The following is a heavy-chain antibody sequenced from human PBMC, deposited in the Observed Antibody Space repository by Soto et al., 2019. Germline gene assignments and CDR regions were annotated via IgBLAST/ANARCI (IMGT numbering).Heavy chain of an antibody. Sequence: SVKVSCKASGGTFSSYAISWVRQAPGQGLEWMGGIIPIFGTANYAQKFQGRVTITADESTSTAYMELSSLRSEDTAVYYCASTRGYSGYDLRGYFDYWAREPWSPSPQ. D-gene: IGHD5-12*01. CDR1: GGTFSSYA. CDR3: ASTRGYSGYDLRGYFDY. V-gene: IGHV1-69*13. J-gene: IGHJ4*02. CDR2: IIPIFGTA.